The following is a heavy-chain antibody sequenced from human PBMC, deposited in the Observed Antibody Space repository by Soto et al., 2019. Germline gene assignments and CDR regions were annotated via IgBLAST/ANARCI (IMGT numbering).Heavy chain of an antibody. CDR3: AMVDVYVTPSPQDV. V-gene: IGHV1-18*01. D-gene: IGHD3-16*01. J-gene: IGHJ6*02. CDR2: INTYNGNT. Sequence: QVQLVQSGGEVKNPGASVKGSCKASGYTFTRYGIGWSRQAPGQLLEWMGWINTYNGNTNYAQNVQGRVTLTTDTSTSTAYMELRSLRSNDTAIYYCAMVDVYVTPSPQDVWGQGTTVIVSS. CDR1: GYTFTRYG.